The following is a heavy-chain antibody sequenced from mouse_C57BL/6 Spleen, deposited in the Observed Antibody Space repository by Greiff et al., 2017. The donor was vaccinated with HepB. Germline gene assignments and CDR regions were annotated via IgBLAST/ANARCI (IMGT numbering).Heavy chain of an antibody. D-gene: IGHD1-1*01. Sequence: VQLQQPGAELVMPGASVKLSCKASGYTFTSYWMHWVKQRPGQGLEWIGEIDPSDSYTNYNQKSKGKSTLTVDKSSSTAYMQLSSLTSEDSAVYYCARWITTVVAWDYWGQGTTLTVSS. V-gene: IGHV1-69*01. CDR3: ARWITTVVAWDY. J-gene: IGHJ2*01. CDR2: IDPSDSYT. CDR1: GYTFTSYW.